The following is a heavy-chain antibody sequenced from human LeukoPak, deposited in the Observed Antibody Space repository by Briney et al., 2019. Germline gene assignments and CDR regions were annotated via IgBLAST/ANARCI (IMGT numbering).Heavy chain of an antibody. Sequence: SETLSLTCAVYGGSFSGYYWSWIRQPPGKGLEWIGEINHSGSTNYNPSLKSRVTISVDTSKNQFSLKLSSVTAADTAVYCCARGCSLAEEAYYYYMDVWGKGTTVTVSS. CDR1: GGSFSGYY. CDR2: INHSGST. CDR3: ARGCSLAEEAYYYYMDV. J-gene: IGHJ6*03. D-gene: IGHD3-10*02. V-gene: IGHV4-34*01.